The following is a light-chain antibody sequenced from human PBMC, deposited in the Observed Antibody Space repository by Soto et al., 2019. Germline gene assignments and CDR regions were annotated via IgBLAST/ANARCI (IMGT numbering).Light chain of an antibody. CDR1: SNDIGRYSY. CDR3: SSYTDSSNYV. CDR2: QVT. V-gene: IGLV2-14*01. Sequence: QSALTQPRSVSGSPGQSVAISCTGTSNDIGRYSYVSWYQQLPDKAPKLMIYQVTNRPSGVSNRFSGSRSGNTASLTISGLQAEDEADYYCSSYTDSSNYVFGTGTKLTVL. J-gene: IGLJ1*01.